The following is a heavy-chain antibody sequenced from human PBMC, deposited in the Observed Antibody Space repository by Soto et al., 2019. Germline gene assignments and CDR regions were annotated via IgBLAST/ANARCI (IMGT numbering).Heavy chain of an antibody. D-gene: IGHD1-26*01. CDR1: GFTFSSYG. J-gene: IGHJ6*02. Sequence: QVQLVESGGGVVQPGRSLRLSCAASGFTFSSYGMHWVRQAPGKGLEWVAVIWYDGSNKYYADSVKGRFTISRDNSKNTLYLKMNSLRAEDTAVYYCARDLTQSGSYYGSFDVWGQGTTVTVSS. CDR3: ARDLTQSGSYYGSFDV. CDR2: IWYDGSNK. V-gene: IGHV3-33*01.